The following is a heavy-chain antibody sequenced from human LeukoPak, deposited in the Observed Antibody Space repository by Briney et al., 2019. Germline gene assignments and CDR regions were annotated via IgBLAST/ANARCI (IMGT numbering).Heavy chain of an antibody. V-gene: IGHV3-48*04. CDR3: AREQRTSIAAAGTGY. D-gene: IGHD6-13*01. J-gene: IGHJ4*02. CDR2: ISSSSSTI. CDR1: GFTFSSYS. Sequence: PGGSLRLSCAASGFTFSSYSMNWVRQAPGKGLEWVSYISSSSSTIYYADSVKGRFTISRDNAKNSLYLQMNSLRAEDTAVYYCAREQRTSIAAAGTGYWGQGTLVTVSS.